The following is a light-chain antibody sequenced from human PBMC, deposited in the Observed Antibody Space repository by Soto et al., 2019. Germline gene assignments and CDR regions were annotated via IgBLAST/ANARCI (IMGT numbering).Light chain of an antibody. J-gene: IGKJ1*01. V-gene: IGKV3-15*01. CDR3: QQYVEWPPMT. CDR2: GAS. CDR1: ETVATN. Sequence: VMTQSPATLSVSQGERATLSCWASETVATNLAWYQQKPGQAPRLLISGASTRAAGISDRFRGSGSGTEFTLTISSLRSEDSAIYYCQQYVEWPPMTFGQGTKVEI.